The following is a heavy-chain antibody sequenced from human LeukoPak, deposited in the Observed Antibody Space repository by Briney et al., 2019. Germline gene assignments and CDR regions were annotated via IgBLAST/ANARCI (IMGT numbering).Heavy chain of an antibody. CDR3: ARAKLEPAGTGAFDI. J-gene: IGHJ3*02. V-gene: IGHV3-23*01. CDR1: GFTFKNYA. D-gene: IGHD6-19*01. CDR2: IYPHGDP. Sequence: GGSLRLSCTTSGFTFKNYAMAWVRQAPGKGLEWVSAIYPHGDPHYADSVKGRFTVSRDNSKNSLYMQMETLRAEDTALYYCARAKLEPAGTGAFDIWGPGTVVTVSS.